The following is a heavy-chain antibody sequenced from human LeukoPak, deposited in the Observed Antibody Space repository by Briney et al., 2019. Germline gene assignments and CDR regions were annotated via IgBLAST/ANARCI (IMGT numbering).Heavy chain of an antibody. V-gene: IGHV3-64*01. CDR2: ITSNGGST. Sequence: GGSLRLSCAASGFTFSNYAMHWVRQAPGKGLEYVSGITSNGGSTYYANSVKGRFTISRDNSKNTLYLQMGSLRADGLAVYYCTTDSFDIWGQGTMVTVSS. J-gene: IGHJ3*02. CDR1: GFTFSNYA. CDR3: TTDSFDI.